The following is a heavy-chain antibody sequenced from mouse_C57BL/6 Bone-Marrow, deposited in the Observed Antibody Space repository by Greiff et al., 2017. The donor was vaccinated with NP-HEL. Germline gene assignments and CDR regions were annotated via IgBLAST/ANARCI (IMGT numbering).Heavy chain of an antibody. CDR3: ARGGGGFDC. Sequence: VQLQQSGAELVRPGASVTLSCKASGYTFTDYEMHWVKQTPVHGLEWIGAIDPETGGTAYNQKFKGKAILTADQSSSTAYMELRSLRSEDADVYYCARGGGGFDCRGKGTTLTVAS. J-gene: IGHJ2*01. CDR2: IDPETGGT. CDR1: GYTFTDYE. D-gene: IGHD1-1*02. V-gene: IGHV1-15*01.